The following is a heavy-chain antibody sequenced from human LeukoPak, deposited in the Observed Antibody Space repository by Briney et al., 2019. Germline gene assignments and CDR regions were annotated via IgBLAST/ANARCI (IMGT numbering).Heavy chain of an antibody. J-gene: IGHJ4*02. D-gene: IGHD3-22*01. Sequence: GASVKVSCKASGYTFTCYYMHWVRQAPGQGLEWRGIINPSGGSTSYAQKFQGRVTMTRDMSTSTVYMELSSLRSEDTAVYYCARTYYDSSGYYQFDYWGQGTLVTVSS. CDR1: GYTFTCYY. V-gene: IGHV1-46*01. CDR3: ARTYYDSSGYYQFDY. CDR2: INPSGGST.